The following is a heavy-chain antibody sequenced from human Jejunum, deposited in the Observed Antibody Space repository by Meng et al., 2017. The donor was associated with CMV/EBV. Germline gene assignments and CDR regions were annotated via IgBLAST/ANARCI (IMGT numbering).Heavy chain of an antibody. D-gene: IGHD2-2*01. CDR1: GDSIISGRHF. Sequence: QVQLQESGPGLVKPSETPSLTCTVSGDSIISGRHFWGWIRQVPGKGLAGIASVHYTETTHYNPSLRSRITISVDTAKNQLSLKVSSLTAADTAIYYCAADISTAWFYYWGQGSLVTVAS. CDR2: VHYTETT. CDR3: AADISTAWFYY. J-gene: IGHJ4*02. V-gene: IGHV4-39*05.